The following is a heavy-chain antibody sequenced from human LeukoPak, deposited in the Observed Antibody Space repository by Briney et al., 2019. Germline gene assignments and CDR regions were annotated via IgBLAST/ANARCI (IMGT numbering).Heavy chain of an antibody. V-gene: IGHV4-39*07. CDR2: IYYSGST. J-gene: IGHJ4*02. Sequence: PSETLSLTCTVSGGSISSSSYYWGWIRQPPGKGLEWIGSIYYSGSTYYNPSLKSRVTISVDTSKNQFSLKLSSVTAADTAVYYCARVYDYVWGSPIDYWGQGTLSPSPQ. D-gene: IGHD3-16*01. CDR3: ARVYDYVWGSPIDY. CDR1: GGSISSSSYY.